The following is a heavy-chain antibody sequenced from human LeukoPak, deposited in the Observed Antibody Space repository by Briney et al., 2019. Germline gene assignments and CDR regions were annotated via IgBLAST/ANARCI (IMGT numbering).Heavy chain of an antibody. V-gene: IGHV4-59*12. CDR2: FYHVGSA. CDR1: GGSISSYY. J-gene: IGHJ3*02. Sequence: SETLSLTRTVSGGSISSYYWTWIRQPPGKGLECIGYFYHVGSANYNPSFKSRVTISVDTSKNQFSLKLTSVTAADTAVYYCANYIAATMADIWGQGTMVTVSS. CDR3: ANYIAATMADI. D-gene: IGHD5-12*01.